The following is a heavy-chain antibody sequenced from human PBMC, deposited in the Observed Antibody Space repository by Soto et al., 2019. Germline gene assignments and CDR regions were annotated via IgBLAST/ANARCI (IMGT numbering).Heavy chain of an antibody. CDR2: IYSGGST. CDR1: GFTVSSNY. Sequence: GGSLRLSCAASGFTVSSNYMSWVRQAPGKGLEWVSVIYSGGSTYYADSVKGRFTISRDNSKNTLYLQMNSLRAEDTAVYYCAREGGVGATSYYYYYGMDVWGQGTTVTVSS. CDR3: AREGGVGATSYYYYYGMDV. D-gene: IGHD1-26*01. V-gene: IGHV3-53*01. J-gene: IGHJ6*02.